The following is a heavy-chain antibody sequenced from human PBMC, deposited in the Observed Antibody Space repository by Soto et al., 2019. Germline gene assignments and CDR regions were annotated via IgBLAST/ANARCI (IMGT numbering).Heavy chain of an antibody. CDR2: INHSGST. CDR3: ARGIYSSSSRGNDY. Sequence: SETLSLTCAVYGGSFSGYYWSWIRQPPGKGLEWIGEINHSGSTNYNPALKSRVTISVDTSKNQFSLKLSSVTAADTAVYYCARGIYSSSSRGNDYWGQGTLVTVSS. CDR1: GGSFSGYY. J-gene: IGHJ4*02. V-gene: IGHV4-34*01. D-gene: IGHD6-6*01.